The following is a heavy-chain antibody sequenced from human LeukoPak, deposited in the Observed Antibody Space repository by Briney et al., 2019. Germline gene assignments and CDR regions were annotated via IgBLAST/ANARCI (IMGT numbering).Heavy chain of an antibody. J-gene: IGHJ4*02. CDR1: GFTFSSYS. V-gene: IGHV3-21*01. CDR2: ISSSSSYI. Sequence: PGGSRRLACAPAGFTFSSYSMNWVRQAPGKGLEWVSSISSSSSYIYYADSGKGRFTISTDNAKNSLYLQMNSLRAEVTAVYYCARDLTYYDILTGYYTSHHFDYRGQGTLVTVSS. CDR3: ARDLTYYDILTGYYTSHHFDY. D-gene: IGHD3-9*01.